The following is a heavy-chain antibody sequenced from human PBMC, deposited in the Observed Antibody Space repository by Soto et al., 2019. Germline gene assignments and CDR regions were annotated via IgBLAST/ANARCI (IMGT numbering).Heavy chain of an antibody. Sequence: ESGGGVVQPGRSLRLSCAAYGFTFSSYAMHWVRQAPGKGLEWVAVISYDGSNKYYADSVKGRFTISRDNSKNTRYLQMNSLRAEDTAEYYCARARLDTPALDYWGQGTLVTVSS. D-gene: IGHD2-2*01. CDR3: ARARLDTPALDY. CDR1: GFTFSSYA. V-gene: IGHV3-30-3*01. CDR2: ISYDGSNK. J-gene: IGHJ4*02.